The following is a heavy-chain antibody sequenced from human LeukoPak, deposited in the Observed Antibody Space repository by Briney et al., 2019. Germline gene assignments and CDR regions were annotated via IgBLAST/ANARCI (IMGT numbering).Heavy chain of an antibody. Sequence: ASVKVSCKASGYTFTGYYIHWVRQAPGQGLEWMGWINPNSGGTNYAQKFRGWVTMTRDTSISTAYMELSRLTSDDTAVYYCARGRRDGYNSFDCWGQGTLVAVSS. D-gene: IGHD5-24*01. CDR3: ARGRRDGYNSFDC. V-gene: IGHV1-2*04. J-gene: IGHJ4*02. CDR2: INPNSGGT. CDR1: GYTFTGYY.